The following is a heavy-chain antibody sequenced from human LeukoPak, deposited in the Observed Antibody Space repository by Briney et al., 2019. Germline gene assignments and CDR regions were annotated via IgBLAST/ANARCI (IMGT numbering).Heavy chain of an antibody. CDR2: ISWDGGST. Sequence: GGSLRLSCAASGFTFSGYEMNWVRQAPGKGLEWVSLISWDGGSTYYTDSVKGRFTISRDNSKNSLYLQMNSLRADDTALYYCTNLARGYWGQGTLVTVSS. CDR1: GFTFSGYE. J-gene: IGHJ4*02. V-gene: IGHV3-43D*03. CDR3: TNLARGY.